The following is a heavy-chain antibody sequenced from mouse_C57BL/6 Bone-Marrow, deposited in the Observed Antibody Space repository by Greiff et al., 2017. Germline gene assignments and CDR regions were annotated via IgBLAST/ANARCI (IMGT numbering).Heavy chain of an antibody. V-gene: IGHV2-5*01. D-gene: IGHD2-5*01. CDR1: GFSLTSYG. CDR3: ATAYCSNYGFAY. J-gene: IGHJ3*01. Sequence: VQLQQSGPGLVQPSPSLSISCTASGFSLTSYGVHWVRQSPGKGLEWLGVIWSGGSTDYNAAFMSRLSITKDKSKSQFFFKMNILQADDPAIYYCATAYCSNYGFAYWGQGTLVTVSA. CDR2: IWSGGST.